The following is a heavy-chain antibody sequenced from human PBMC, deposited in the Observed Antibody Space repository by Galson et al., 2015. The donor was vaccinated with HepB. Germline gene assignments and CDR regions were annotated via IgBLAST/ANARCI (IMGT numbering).Heavy chain of an antibody. Sequence: SLRLSCAASGFTFSNYYMSWIRQAPGKGLEWISYISSSYTYTNYADSVKGRFTISRDNAKNSLYLQMNSLRAEDTAVYYCCSSRRTGPRGRHLDYWGQGTLVAVPS. CDR2: ISSSYTYT. D-gene: IGHD2-15*01. J-gene: IGHJ4*02. V-gene: IGHV3-11*06. CDR1: GFTFSNYY. CDR3: CSSRRTGPRGRHLDY.